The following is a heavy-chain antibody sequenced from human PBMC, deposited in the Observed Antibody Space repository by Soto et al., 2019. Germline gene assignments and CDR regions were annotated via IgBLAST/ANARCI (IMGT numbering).Heavy chain of an antibody. J-gene: IGHJ4*02. Sequence: QVQLQESGPGLVKPSGTLSLTCAVSGVSIGSHDWWTWVRQPPGKGLEWIGESHQSGNTNYKSSLESRVTISLDKSKNHFSLQLSSVTVADTAVYYCATRDTGRVYWGQGTLVTVSS. CDR3: ATRDTGRVY. V-gene: IGHV4-4*02. D-gene: IGHD5-18*01. CDR1: GVSIGSHDW. CDR2: SHQSGNT.